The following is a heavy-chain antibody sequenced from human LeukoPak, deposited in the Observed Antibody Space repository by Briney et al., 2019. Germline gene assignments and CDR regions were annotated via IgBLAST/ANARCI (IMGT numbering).Heavy chain of an antibody. Sequence: GGSLRLSCAASGFTLNRYEMNWVRQAPGKGLEWVSYISGSGSTIYYADSVKGRFTISRDNAKNSLYLQMNSLRAEDTAVYYCARGYGGYYYGMDVWGRGTMVTVSS. CDR1: GFTLNRYE. CDR3: ARGYGGYYYGMDV. D-gene: IGHD3-16*01. CDR2: ISGSGSTI. J-gene: IGHJ6*02. V-gene: IGHV3-48*03.